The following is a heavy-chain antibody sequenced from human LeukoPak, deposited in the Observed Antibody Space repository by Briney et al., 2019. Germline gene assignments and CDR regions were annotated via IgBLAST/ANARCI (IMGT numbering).Heavy chain of an antibody. D-gene: IGHD6-6*01. CDR3: ARDDSSSTAGDY. CDR2: ISAYNGNT. CDR1: GYTFTSYG. V-gene: IGHV1-18*01. J-gene: IGHJ4*02. Sequence: AASVEVSCKASGYTFTSYGISWVRQAPGQGLEWMGWISAYNGNTNYAQKLQGRVTMTTDTSTSTAYMVLRSLRSDDTAVYYCARDDSSSTAGDYWGQGTLVTVSS.